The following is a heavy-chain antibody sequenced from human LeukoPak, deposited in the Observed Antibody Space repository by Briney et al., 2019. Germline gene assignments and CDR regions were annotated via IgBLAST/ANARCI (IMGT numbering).Heavy chain of an antibody. J-gene: IGHJ4*02. V-gene: IGHV3-30*18. CDR1: GFTFSSYG. CDR2: ISHDGSNK. CDR3: AKDDSSSSGRDY. D-gene: IGHD6-6*01. Sequence: GGSLRLSCAASGFTFSSYGMHWVRQAPGKGLEWVAVISHDGSNKYYADSVKGRFTISRDNSKNTLYLQMNSLRAEDTAVYYCAKDDSSSSGRDYWGQGTLVTVSS.